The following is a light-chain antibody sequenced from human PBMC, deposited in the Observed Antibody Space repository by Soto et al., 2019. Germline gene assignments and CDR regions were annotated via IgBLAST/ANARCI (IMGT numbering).Light chain of an antibody. CDR3: SSYTSSSTWV. Sequence: QSALTQPASVSGSPGQSITISCTGTSSDVGGYNYVSWYQQHPGKAPKLMIYEVSNRPSGVSNRFSGSKSGNTASLTISGLQGEDGADYYCSSYTSSSTWVFGGGTKLTVL. CDR2: EVS. V-gene: IGLV2-14*01. CDR1: SSDVGGYNY. J-gene: IGLJ3*02.